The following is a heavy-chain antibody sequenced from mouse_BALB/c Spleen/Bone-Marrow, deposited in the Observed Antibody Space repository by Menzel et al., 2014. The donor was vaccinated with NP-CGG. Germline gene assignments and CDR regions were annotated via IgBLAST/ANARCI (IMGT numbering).Heavy chain of an antibody. J-gene: IGHJ3*01. CDR3: TRLHYYGYSAY. V-gene: IGHV4-1*02. CDR1: GFDFSRYW. CDR2: INPDSSTI. Sequence: EVMLVESGGGLVQPGGSLKLSCAASGFDFSRYWMSWVRQAPGKGLEWIGEINPDSSTINYTPSLKNKFIISRDNAKNTLYLQKSKVRSEDTALYYCTRLHYYGYSAYWGQGTLVTVS. D-gene: IGHD1-2*01.